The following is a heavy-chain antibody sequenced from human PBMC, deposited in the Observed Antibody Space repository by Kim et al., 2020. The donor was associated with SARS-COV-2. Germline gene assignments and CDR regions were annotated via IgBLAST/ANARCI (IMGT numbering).Heavy chain of an antibody. Sequence: GTTYYANPVQGRFNIYRDNSKDTVYVQMNSLRVEETAVYDCLKIYPRTEVWGQGTAVTVSS. V-gene: IGHV3-23*01. J-gene: IGHJ6*02. CDR2: GTT. D-gene: IGHD5-12*01. CDR3: LKIYPRTEV.